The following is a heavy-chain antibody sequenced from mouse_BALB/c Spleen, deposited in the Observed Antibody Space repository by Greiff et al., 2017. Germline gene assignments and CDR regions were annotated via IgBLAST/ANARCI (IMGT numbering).Heavy chain of an antibody. V-gene: IGHV1S137*01. J-gene: IGHJ3*01. CDR2: ISTYNGNT. CDR1: GYTFTDYA. D-gene: IGHD2-4*01. CDR3: AKGRNYDWFAY. Sequence: VKLVESGPEVVRPGVSVKISCKGSGYTFTDYAMHWVKQSHAKSLEWIGVISTYNGNTNYNQKFKGKATMTVDKSSSTAYMELARLTSEDSAIYYCAKGRNYDWFAYWGQGTLVTVSA.